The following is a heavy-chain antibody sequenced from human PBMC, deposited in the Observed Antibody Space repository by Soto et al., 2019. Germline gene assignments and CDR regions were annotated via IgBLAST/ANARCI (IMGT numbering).Heavy chain of an antibody. CDR1: GGTFSTYS. V-gene: IGHV1-69*01. D-gene: IGHD2-8*01. Sequence: QVQLVQSGAEVKKPGSSVMFSCTASGGTFSTYSISWVRQAPGHGLEWMGGNPPIFGTSKYAQNFQVRVTITADESTSTAYMELISLIADATAVYSCARGGLYPQSSIQYGIDVWVQVTTVTVSS. J-gene: IGHJ6*02. CDR2: NPPIFGTS. CDR3: ARGGLYPQSSIQYGIDV.